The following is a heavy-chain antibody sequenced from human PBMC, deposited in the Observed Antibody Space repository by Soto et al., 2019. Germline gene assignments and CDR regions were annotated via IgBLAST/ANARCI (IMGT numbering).Heavy chain of an antibody. CDR2: INHSGST. V-gene: IGHV4-34*01. CDR1: GGSFSGYY. D-gene: IGHD2-21*01. CDR3: ARHSLPFCGGDCTVAFDI. J-gene: IGHJ3*02. Sequence: SETLSLTCAVYGGSFSGYYWSWIRQPPGKGLEWIGEINHSGSTNYNPSLKSRVTISVDTSKNRFSLKLSSVTAADTAVYYCARHSLPFCGGDCTVAFDILGQGTMVTVSS.